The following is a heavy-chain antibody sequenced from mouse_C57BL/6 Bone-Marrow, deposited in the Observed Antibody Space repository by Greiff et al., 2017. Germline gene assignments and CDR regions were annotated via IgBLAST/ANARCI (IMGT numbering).Heavy chain of an antibody. V-gene: IGHV1-39*01. D-gene: IGHD1-1*01. CDR1: GYSFTDYN. Sequence: VQLQQSGPELVKPGDSVKISCKASGYSFTDYNMNWVKQSNGKSLEWIGVINPNYGTTSYNQKFKGKATLTLHQSSSTAYMQLNSLTSDDSAVYYCARCNYGSSYVYAMDYWGQGTSVTVSS. CDR3: ARCNYGSSYVYAMDY. CDR2: INPNYGTT. J-gene: IGHJ4*01.